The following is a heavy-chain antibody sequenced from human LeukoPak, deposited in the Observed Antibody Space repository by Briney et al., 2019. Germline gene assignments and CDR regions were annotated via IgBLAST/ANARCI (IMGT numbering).Heavy chain of an antibody. J-gene: IGHJ4*02. V-gene: IGHV4-4*02. CDR2: IYHSGSP. D-gene: IGHD1-1*01. CDR3: ARVNINNWHSCDY. Sequence: PSGSLSLTCAVSGGSISSNNWWGWVRQPPGKGLEWIGEIYHSGSPNYNPSLKSRVTISVDKSRNHFSLNLSSVTAADTAVYYCARVNINNWHSCDYWGQGTLVTVSS. CDR1: GGSISSNNW.